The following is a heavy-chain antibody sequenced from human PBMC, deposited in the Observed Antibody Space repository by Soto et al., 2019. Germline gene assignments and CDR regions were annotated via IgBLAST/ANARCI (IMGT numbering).Heavy chain of an antibody. V-gene: IGHV4-39*01. CDR1: GGSISSSSYY. CDR3: ARLNTAIVVVPAAMSYYYYYMDV. J-gene: IGHJ6*03. Sequence: SETLSLTCTVSGGSISSSSYYWGWIRQPPGKGLEWIGSIYYSGSTYYNPSLKGRVTISVDTSKNQFSLKLSSVTAADTAVYYCARLNTAIVVVPAAMSYYYYYMDVWGKGTTVT. D-gene: IGHD2-2*01. CDR2: IYYSGST.